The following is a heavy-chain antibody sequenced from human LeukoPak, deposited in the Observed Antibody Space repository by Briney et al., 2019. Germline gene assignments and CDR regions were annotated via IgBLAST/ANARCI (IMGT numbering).Heavy chain of an antibody. D-gene: IGHD2-2*01. V-gene: IGHV4-4*07. CDR3: ARGQYHLLYWYFDL. Sequence: SQTLSLTCTVSGGSISSYYWSWIRQPAGRGLEWIGRIYSSGSTNYNPSLKSRVTMSVDTSKNQFSLKLSSVTAADTAVYYCARGQYHLLYWYFDLWGRGTLVTVSS. J-gene: IGHJ2*01. CDR2: IYSSGST. CDR1: GGSISSYY.